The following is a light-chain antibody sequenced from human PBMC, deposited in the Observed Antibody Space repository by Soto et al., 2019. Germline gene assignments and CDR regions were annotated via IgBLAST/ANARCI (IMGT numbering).Light chain of an antibody. CDR1: QSISSY. V-gene: IGKV1-39*01. J-gene: IGKJ1*01. CDR3: QQSYSTPPT. Sequence: DIQMTQSPSSLSASVGDRVTITCRASQSISSYLNWYQQKPGKAPKLLIYAAYSLQSGVQSRFSGSGSGTDFTLTVRSLQPEDFATYYCQQSYSTPPTFGQGTKVDIK. CDR2: AAY.